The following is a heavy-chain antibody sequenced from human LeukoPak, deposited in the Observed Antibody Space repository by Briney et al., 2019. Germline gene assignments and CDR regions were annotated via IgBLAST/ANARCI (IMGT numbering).Heavy chain of an antibody. CDR2: IYYSGST. D-gene: IGHD6-19*01. CDR1: GGSISSYF. Sequence: SETLSVTCTVSGGSISSYFWSWIRQPPGKGLEWIGYIYYSGSTNYNPSLKSRVTMSVDTPKNQFSLKLSSVTAADTAVYYCARIDRAVAGTIDYWGQGTLVTVSS. V-gene: IGHV4-59*08. J-gene: IGHJ4*02. CDR3: ARIDRAVAGTIDY.